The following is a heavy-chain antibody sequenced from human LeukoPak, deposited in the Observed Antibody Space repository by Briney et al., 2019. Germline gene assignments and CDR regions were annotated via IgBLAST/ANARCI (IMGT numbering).Heavy chain of an antibody. CDR3: ARGLGYCSSSRCSPGYYMDV. J-gene: IGHJ6*03. CDR1: GFTFSRNA. Sequence: GGSLRLSCAASGFTFSRNAMTWVRQAPGKGLEWVSRISSSGTYTDYTDSVKGRFTISRDNAKSSLYLQMDNLRAEDTALYYCARGLGYCSSSRCSPGYYMDVWGKGTTVTV. D-gene: IGHD2-15*01. CDR2: ISSSGTYT. V-gene: IGHV3-21*06.